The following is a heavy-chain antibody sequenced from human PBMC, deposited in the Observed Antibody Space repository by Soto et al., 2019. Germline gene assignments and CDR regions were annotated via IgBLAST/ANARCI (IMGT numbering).Heavy chain of an antibody. Sequence: PSETLSLTCTVSGGSISISYWSWIRQPPGKGLEWIGYIYYSGSTNYNPSLKSRVTISVDTSKNQFSLKLSSVTAADTAVYYCARDGGAAFAFNWFDPWGQGTLVTVSS. CDR2: IYYSGST. V-gene: IGHV4-59*01. J-gene: IGHJ5*02. D-gene: IGHD6-13*01. CDR3: ARDGGAAFAFNWFDP. CDR1: GGSISISY.